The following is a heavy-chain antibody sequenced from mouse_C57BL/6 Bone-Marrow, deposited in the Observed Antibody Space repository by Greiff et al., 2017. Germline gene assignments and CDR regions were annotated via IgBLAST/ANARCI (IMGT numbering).Heavy chain of an antibody. CDR1: GYTFTSYW. J-gene: IGHJ2*01. CDR2: IDPSDSYT. Sequence: QVQLQQPGAELVRPGTSVKLSCKASGYTFTSYWMHWVKQRPGQGLEWIGVIDPSDSYTNYNQKFKGQATLTVDTSSSTAYMQLSSLTSEDSAVYYCARGAYYGRGDFDYWGQGTTLTVSS. D-gene: IGHD1-1*01. V-gene: IGHV1-59*01. CDR3: ARGAYYGRGDFDY.